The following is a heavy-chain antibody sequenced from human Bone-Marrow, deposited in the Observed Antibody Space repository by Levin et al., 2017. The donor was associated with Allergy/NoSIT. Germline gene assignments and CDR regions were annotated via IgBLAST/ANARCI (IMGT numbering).Heavy chain of an antibody. V-gene: IGHV3-7*01. Sequence: LSLTCAASGFTFSSYWMSWVRQAPGKGLEWVANIKEDGSAKQYVDSVKDRFTISRDNAKNSLYLQMNSLRAEDTAVYYCATFGHPSMAARALDYWGQGTLVTVSS. J-gene: IGHJ4*02. D-gene: IGHD6-6*01. CDR3: ATFGHPSMAARALDY. CDR2: IKEDGSAK. CDR1: GFTFSSYW.